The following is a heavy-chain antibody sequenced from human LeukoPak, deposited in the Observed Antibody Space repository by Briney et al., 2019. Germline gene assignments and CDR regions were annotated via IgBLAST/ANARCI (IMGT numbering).Heavy chain of an antibody. J-gene: IGHJ5*02. CDR2: IYYSGST. V-gene: IGHV4-59*01. CDR1: GGSISSYY. D-gene: IGHD5-18*01. CDR3: ARGGGYSYGSNWFDP. Sequence: SETLSLTCTVSGGSISSYYWSWIRQPPGKGLEWIGYIYYSGSTNYNPSLKSRVTISVDTSKNQFCLKLSSVTAADTAVYYCARGGGYSYGSNWFDPWGQGTLVTVSS.